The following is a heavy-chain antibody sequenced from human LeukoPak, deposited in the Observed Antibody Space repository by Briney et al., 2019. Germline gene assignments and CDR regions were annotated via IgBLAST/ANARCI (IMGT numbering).Heavy chain of an antibody. CDR3: ARDGGTWEYSSSWTNYNYMDV. V-gene: IGHV1-3*03. J-gene: IGHJ6*03. CDR1: GYTFTSYA. D-gene: IGHD6-13*01. CDR2: INAGNGNT. Sequence: ASVKVSCKASGYTFTSYAMHWVRQAPGQRLEWMGWINAGNGNTKYSQEFQGRVTITRDTSASTAYMELSSLRSEDMAVYYCARDGGTWEYSSSWTNYNYMDVWGKGTTVTVSS.